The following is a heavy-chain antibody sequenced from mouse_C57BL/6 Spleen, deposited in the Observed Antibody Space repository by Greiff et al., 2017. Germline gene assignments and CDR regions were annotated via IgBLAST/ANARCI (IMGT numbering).Heavy chain of an antibody. CDR1: GYSFTGYY. D-gene: IGHD2-1*01. CDR3: ASEIYYDAMDY. V-gene: IGHV1-42*01. CDR2: INPSTGGT. J-gene: IGHJ4*01. Sequence: EVKLMESGPELVKPGASVKISCKASGYSFTGYYMNWVKQSPEKSLEWIGEINPSTGGTTYNQKFKAKATLTVDKSSSTAYMQLKSLTSEDSAVYYCASEIYYDAMDYWGQGTSVTVSS.